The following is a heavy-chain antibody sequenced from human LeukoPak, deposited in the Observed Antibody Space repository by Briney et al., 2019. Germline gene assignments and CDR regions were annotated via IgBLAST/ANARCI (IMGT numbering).Heavy chain of an antibody. CDR2: IIPILGIA. J-gene: IGHJ4*02. D-gene: IGHD3-16*01. V-gene: IGHV1-69*04. CDR3: ARDYDGGAPAVA. CDR1: GGTFSSYA. Sequence: SVKVSCKASGGTFSSYAISWVRQAPGQGLEWMGRIIPILGIANYAQKFQGRVTITADKSTSTAYMELSSLRSEDTAVYYCARDYDGGAPAVAWGQGTLVTVSS.